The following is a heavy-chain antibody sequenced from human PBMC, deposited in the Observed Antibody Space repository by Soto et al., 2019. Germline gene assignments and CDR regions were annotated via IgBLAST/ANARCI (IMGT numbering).Heavy chain of an antibody. J-gene: IGHJ5*02. CDR3: AKDPMNYDFWSDYRWFDP. Sequence: EVQLLESGGGLVQPGGSLRLSCAASGFTFSSYAMSWVRQAPGKGLEWVSGISGSGGSTYYADSVKGRFTISRDNSKNTLYLQMNSLRTEDTAVYYCAKDPMNYDFWSDYRWFDPWGQGTLVTVSS. D-gene: IGHD3-3*01. CDR1: GFTFSSYA. V-gene: IGHV3-23*01. CDR2: ISGSGGST.